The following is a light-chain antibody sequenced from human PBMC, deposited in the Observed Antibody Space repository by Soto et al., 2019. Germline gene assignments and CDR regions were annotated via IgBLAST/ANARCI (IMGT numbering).Light chain of an antibody. CDR3: QRRSDWLTIT. CDR1: QSVSES. CDR2: EVS. J-gene: IGKJ5*01. V-gene: IGKV3-11*01. Sequence: SQSVSESLACYQKKPGQAHPLITYEVSYTATGIPVRFSGIGSGTDLTLTLSSLETEDLAVYYCQRRSDWLTITFGRGPRVEI.